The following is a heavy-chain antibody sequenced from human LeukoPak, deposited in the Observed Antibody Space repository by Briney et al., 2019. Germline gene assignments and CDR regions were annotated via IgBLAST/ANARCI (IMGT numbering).Heavy chain of an antibody. CDR2: IYYSGST. Sequence: SETLSLTCTVSGGSISSYYWSWIRQPPGKGLAWIGYIYYSGSTNYNPSLKSRVTISVDTSKNQFSLKLSSVTAADTAVYYCAREGYDDILTGYYNVRAFDIWGQGTMVTVSS. J-gene: IGHJ3*02. CDR1: GGSISSYY. V-gene: IGHV4-59*01. D-gene: IGHD3-9*01. CDR3: AREGYDDILTGYYNVRAFDI.